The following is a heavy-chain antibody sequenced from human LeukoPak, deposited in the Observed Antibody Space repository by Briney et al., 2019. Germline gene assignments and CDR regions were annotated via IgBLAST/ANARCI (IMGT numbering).Heavy chain of an antibody. CDR1: GFTFSSYA. CDR3: AKGLRSYWYFDL. V-gene: IGHV3-23*01. CDR2: ISGSGGST. Sequence: GGSLRLSCAASGFTFSSYAMSWVRQAPGKGLEWVSAISGSGGSTYYADSVKGRFTISRDNSKNTPYLQMNSLRAEDTAVYYCAKGLRSYWYFDLWGRGTLVTVSS. J-gene: IGHJ2*01.